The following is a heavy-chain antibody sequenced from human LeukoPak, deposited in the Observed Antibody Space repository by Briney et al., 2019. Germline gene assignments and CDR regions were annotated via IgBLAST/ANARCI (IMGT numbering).Heavy chain of an antibody. CDR1: GGSFSGYY. Sequence: SETLSLTCAVYGGSFSGYYWSWIRQPPGKGLEWIGEINHSGSTNYNPSLKSRVTISVDTSKNQFSLKLSSVTAADTAVHYCARGGVWDCSSTSCYGSPYYFDYWGQGTLVTVSS. CDR2: INHSGST. V-gene: IGHV4-34*01. J-gene: IGHJ4*02. CDR3: ARGGVWDCSSTSCYGSPYYFDY. D-gene: IGHD2-2*01.